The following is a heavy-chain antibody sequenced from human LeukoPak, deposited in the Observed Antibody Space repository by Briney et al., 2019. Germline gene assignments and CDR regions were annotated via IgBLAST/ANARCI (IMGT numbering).Heavy chain of an antibody. D-gene: IGHD3-10*01. J-gene: IGHJ4*02. CDR1: GFTFSSYA. CDR2: ISGSGGST. V-gene: IGHV3-23*01. CDR3: AAYGSGSYDY. Sequence: GGSLRLSWAASGFTFSSYAMRWVRQAPGKGLEWVSAISGSGGSTYYADSVKGRFTIPGDNSKNTLYLQMNSLRAEDTAVYYCAAYGSGSYDYWGQGTLVTVSS.